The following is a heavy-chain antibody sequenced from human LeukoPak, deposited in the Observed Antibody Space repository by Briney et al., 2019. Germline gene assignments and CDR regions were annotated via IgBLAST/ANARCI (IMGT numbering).Heavy chain of an antibody. CDR1: GYSFTNYW. V-gene: IGHV5-51*01. CDR2: IYPGDSDT. D-gene: IGHD5-18*01. J-gene: IGHJ5*02. CDR3: ARRKRYSYANNWFDP. Sequence: GESLKISCKGSGYSFTNYWIGWVRQMPGKGLEWMGIIYPGDSDTRYSPSFQGQVTISADKSISTAYLQWSSLKASGTAMYYCARRKRYSYANNWFDPWGQGTLVTVSS.